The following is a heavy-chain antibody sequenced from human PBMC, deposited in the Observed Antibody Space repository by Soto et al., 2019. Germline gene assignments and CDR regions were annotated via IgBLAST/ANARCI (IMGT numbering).Heavy chain of an antibody. Sequence: QVQLVESGGGVVQPGRSLRLSCAASEFTFSNYGMHWVRQAPGKGLEWVAVILNDGSNRYHADSVKDRFTISRDNSKNTLYLQTNSVRAEDTAVYYCARDDEYSGNGMDVWGQGTTVTVS. V-gene: IGHV3-33*01. J-gene: IGHJ6*02. CDR2: ILNDGSNR. D-gene: IGHD3-10*01. CDR1: EFTFSNYG. CDR3: ARDDEYSGNGMDV.